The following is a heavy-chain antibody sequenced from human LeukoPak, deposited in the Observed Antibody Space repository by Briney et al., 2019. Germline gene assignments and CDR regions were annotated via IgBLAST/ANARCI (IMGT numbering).Heavy chain of an antibody. V-gene: IGHV3-30*02. CDR1: GFTFSSYG. Sequence: PGGSLRLSCAASGFTFSSYGMHWVRQAPGKGLEWVAFIRYDGSNKYYADSVKGRFTISRDNSKNTLYLQMNSLRAEDTAVYYCALGLRDAFDIWGQGTMITVSS. J-gene: IGHJ3*02. CDR3: ALGLRDAFDI. CDR2: IRYDGSNK.